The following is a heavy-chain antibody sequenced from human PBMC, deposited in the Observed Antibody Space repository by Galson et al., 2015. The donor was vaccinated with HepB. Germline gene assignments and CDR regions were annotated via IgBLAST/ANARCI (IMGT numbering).Heavy chain of an antibody. CDR2: IYSGGST. CDR1: GFTVSSNY. CDR3: ARQSDYYYDSSGYYYRGLGAFDI. Sequence: SLRLSCAASGFTVSSNYMSWVRQAPGKGLEWVSVIYSGGSTYYADSVKGRFTISRDNSKNTLYLQMNSLRAEDTAVYYCARQSDYYYDSSGYYYRGLGAFDIWGQGTMVTVSS. J-gene: IGHJ3*02. V-gene: IGHV3-53*01. D-gene: IGHD3-22*01.